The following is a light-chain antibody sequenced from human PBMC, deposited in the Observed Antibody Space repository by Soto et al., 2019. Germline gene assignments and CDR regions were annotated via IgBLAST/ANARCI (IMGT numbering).Light chain of an antibody. CDR2: EVS. CDR3: SSFAVGSTLV. CDR1: SSDVGGYNY. J-gene: IGLJ2*01. V-gene: IGLV2-14*01. Sequence: QSALTQPASVSGSPGQSITISCTGTSSDVGGYNYVSWYQQHPGKAPKLMIYEVSNRPSGVSNRFSGSKSGNTASLTISGLQAEDEPDYYCSSFAVGSTLVFGGGTKVTVL.